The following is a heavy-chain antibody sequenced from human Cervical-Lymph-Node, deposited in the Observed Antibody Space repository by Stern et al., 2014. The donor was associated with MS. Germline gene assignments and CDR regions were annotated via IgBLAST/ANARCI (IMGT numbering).Heavy chain of an antibody. CDR1: GFPFSESA. CDR3: TRAWELAAFDI. D-gene: IGHD1-26*01. V-gene: IGHV3-73*01. CDR2: IRNAGKNYAT. Sequence: MQLVESGGGLVEPGGSLKLSCAASGFPFSESAIHWVRQASGKGLEWVGRIRNAGKNYATAYGESVKGRFTVSRDDSKTTAYLQMSSLRTEDTAVYYCTRAWELAAFDIWGQGTMVTVSS. J-gene: IGHJ3*02.